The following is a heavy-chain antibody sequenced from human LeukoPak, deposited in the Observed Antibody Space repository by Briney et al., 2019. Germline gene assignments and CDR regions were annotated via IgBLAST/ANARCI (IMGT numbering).Heavy chain of an antibody. Sequence: PGGSLRLSCAASGFTFSSYGMHWVRQAPGKGLEWVAVIWYDGSNKYYADSVKGRFTISRDNSKNTLYLQMNSLRAEDTAVYYCTRSGPPNTNDFWSGYYTGDYYYYYMDVWGKGTTVTVSS. J-gene: IGHJ6*03. CDR2: IWYDGSNK. D-gene: IGHD3-3*01. CDR3: TRSGPPNTNDFWSGYYTGDYYYYYMDV. V-gene: IGHV3-33*01. CDR1: GFTFSSYG.